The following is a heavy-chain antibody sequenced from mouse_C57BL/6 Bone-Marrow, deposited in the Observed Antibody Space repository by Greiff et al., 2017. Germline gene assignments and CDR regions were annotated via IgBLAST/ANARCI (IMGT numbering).Heavy chain of an antibody. D-gene: IGHD2-3*01. V-gene: IGHV14-4*01. Sequence: EVQLLQSGAELVRPGASVKLSCTASGFNINDDYIYWVKQSPDQGLEWIAWIGPEIGDTEYAAKFQGQATITTDNSTNTAYLQLSSLTSEDTAVYYCSSFDGNYFDYWGQGTPLTVAS. CDR1: GFNINDDY. CDR3: SSFDGNYFDY. CDR2: IGPEIGDT. J-gene: IGHJ2*01.